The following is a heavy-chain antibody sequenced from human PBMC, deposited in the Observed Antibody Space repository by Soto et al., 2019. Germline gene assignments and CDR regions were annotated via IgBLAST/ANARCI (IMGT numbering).Heavy chain of an antibody. CDR2: IYYSGST. Sequence: RXLTFTVSCGSIRIYYGSWILHPPVDGLDWLGYIYYSGSTNYNASLISRFTIFVDTCKNQFCLMLSSVSAVVTALTYCACILGTTKVFYWGQGTLVTVS. CDR3: ACILGTTKVFY. J-gene: IGHJ4*02. D-gene: IGHD1-26*01. V-gene: IGHV4-59*01. CDR1: CGSIRIYY.